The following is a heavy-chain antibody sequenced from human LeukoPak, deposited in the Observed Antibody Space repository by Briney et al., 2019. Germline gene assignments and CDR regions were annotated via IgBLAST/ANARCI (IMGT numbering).Heavy chain of an antibody. D-gene: IGHD4-11*01. V-gene: IGHV4-34*01. CDR2: INHSGST. CDR3: ARHLHPFDY. CDR1: GGSFSGYY. Sequence: PSETLSLTCAVYGGSFSGYYWSWIRQPPGKGLEWIGEINHSGSTNYNPSLKSRVTISVDTSKNQFSLKLSSVTAADTAVYYCARHLHPFDYWGQGTLVTVSS. J-gene: IGHJ4*02.